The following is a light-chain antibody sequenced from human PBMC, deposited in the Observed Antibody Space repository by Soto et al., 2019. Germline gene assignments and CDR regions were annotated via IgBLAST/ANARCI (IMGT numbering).Light chain of an antibody. CDR3: SSYTSSSTKV. V-gene: IGLV2-14*01. CDR2: DVS. CDR1: SSDVGGYNY. J-gene: IGLJ1*01. Sequence: QSVLTQPASVSGSPGQSVTISCTGTSSDVGGYNYVSWYQQHPRKAPKLMIYDVSNRASGVSNRFSGSKSGNTASLTISGLQAEDEADYYCSSYTSSSTKVFGTGTSSPS.